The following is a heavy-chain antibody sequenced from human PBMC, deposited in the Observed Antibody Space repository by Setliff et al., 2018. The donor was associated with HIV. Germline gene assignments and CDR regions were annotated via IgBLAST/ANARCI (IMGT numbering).Heavy chain of an antibody. CDR1: GGSFRGYY. J-gene: IGHJ5*02. V-gene: IGHV4-34*01. CDR3: ARGTKGSRWSVTRINWFDT. Sequence: PSETLSLTCAVYGGSFRGYYWNWIRQSPAKGLEWIGEIDHSGSTNYNPSLRSRVIMSADTPKSQFSLILTSLTAGDTAVYYCARGTKGSRWSVTRINWFDTWGQGTLVTVSS. D-gene: IGHD6-13*01. CDR2: IDHSGST.